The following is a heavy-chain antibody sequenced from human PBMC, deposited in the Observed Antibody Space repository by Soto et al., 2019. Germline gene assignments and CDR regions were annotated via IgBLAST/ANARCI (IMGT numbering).Heavy chain of an antibody. CDR2: MNPSNGNT. D-gene: IGHD6-25*01. CDR3: ARRKERSGPHYFDY. J-gene: IGHJ4*02. CDR1: GYTFTGYD. Sequence: XSVKFSWEASGYTFTGYDVSRVRQASGQGLEWMGWMNPSNGNTGYAQKFQGRVTMTRNTSISTVYMELSGLRPDDTAVYYCARRKERSGPHYFDYWGQGTRVTVSS. V-gene: IGHV1-8*02.